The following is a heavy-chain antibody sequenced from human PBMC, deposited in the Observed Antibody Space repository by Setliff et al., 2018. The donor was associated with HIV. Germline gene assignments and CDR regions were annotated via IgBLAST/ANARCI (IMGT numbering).Heavy chain of an antibody. CDR3: ARDRGRYGDYRDFDY. CDR2: IYPNTGGT. CDR1: GYTFTDYY. D-gene: IGHD4-17*01. Sequence: GASVKVSCKASGYTFTDYYIHWVRQAPGQGLEWMGWIYPNTGGTNYAQKFQGRVTMTRDTSISTFYMEVTRLTSDDTAVYYCARDRGRYGDYRDFDYWGQGALVTV. J-gene: IGHJ4*02. V-gene: IGHV1-2*02.